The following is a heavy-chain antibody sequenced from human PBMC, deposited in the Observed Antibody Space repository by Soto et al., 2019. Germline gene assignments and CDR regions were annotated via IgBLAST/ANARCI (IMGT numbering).Heavy chain of an antibody. D-gene: IGHD3-9*01. CDR1: GGSISSYY. V-gene: IGHV4-59*01. CDR3: ARGSFDWLYPDY. J-gene: IGHJ4*02. CDR2: IYYSGST. Sequence: SETLSLTCTVSGGSISSYYWSWIRQPPGKGLEWIGYIYYSGSTNYNPSLKSRVTISVDTSKNQFSLKLSSVTAADTAVYYCARGSFDWLYPDYWGQGTLVTVSS.